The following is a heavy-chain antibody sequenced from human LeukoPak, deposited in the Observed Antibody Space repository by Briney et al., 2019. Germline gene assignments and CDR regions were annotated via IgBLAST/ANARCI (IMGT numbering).Heavy chain of an antibody. V-gene: IGHV3-53*01. CDR2: IHSDGST. J-gene: IGHJ4*02. CDR3: ARDLDYYDSSGSHRRRNYFDY. CDR1: GFTFSSSY. Sequence: GGSLRLSCAASGFTFSSSYMSWVRQAPGKGLERVSVIHSDGSTYYADSVKGRFTISRDTSKNTLYLQMNSLRGEDTAMYYCARDLDYYDSSGSHRRRNYFDYWGQGTLVTVSS. D-gene: IGHD3-22*01.